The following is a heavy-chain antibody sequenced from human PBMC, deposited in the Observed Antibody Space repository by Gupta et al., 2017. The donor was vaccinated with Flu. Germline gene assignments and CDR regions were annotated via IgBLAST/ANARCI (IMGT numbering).Heavy chain of an antibody. CDR2: IYYSGST. V-gene: IGHV4-39*01. CDR1: GGSISSSSYY. Sequence: LQLQESGPGLVKPSETLSLTCTVPGGSISSSSYYWGWNRQPPGKGLEWIGSIYYSGSTYYNPSLKSRVTISVDTSKNQFSLKLSSVTAADTAVYYWARHRSAVNDAFDIWGQGTMVTVSS. J-gene: IGHJ3*02. D-gene: IGHD2-2*01. CDR3: ARHRSAVNDAFDI.